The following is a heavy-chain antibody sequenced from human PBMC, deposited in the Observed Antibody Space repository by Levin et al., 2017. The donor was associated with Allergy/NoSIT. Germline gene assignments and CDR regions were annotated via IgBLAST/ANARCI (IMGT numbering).Heavy chain of an antibody. Sequence: GESLKISCKASGYTFTGYYMHWVRQAPGQGLEWMGWINPNSGGTNYAQKFQGRVTMTRDTSISTAYMELSRLRSDDTAVYYCATAGEGGYDPFFDYWGQGTLVTVSS. J-gene: IGHJ4*02. CDR2: INPNSGGT. CDR3: ATAGEGGYDPFFDY. D-gene: IGHD5-12*01. V-gene: IGHV1-2*02. CDR1: GYTFTGYY.